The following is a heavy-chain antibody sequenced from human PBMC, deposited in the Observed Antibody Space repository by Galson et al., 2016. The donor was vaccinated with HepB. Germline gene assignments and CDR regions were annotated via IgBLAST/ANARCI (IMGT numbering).Heavy chain of an antibody. D-gene: IGHD7-27*01. CDR2: ISKTSSYK. CDR1: GFTFSDYY. Sequence: SLRLSCAASGFTFSDYYMSWIRQAPGKGLEWISYISKTSSYKNYADSMKGRFTVSRDNAKNSLYLQMNSLRAEDTAVYYCARGGHSQDGLGLGYNWFYPWGQGTLVTVSS. V-gene: IGHV3-11*06. CDR3: ARGGHSQDGLGLGYNWFYP. J-gene: IGHJ5*02.